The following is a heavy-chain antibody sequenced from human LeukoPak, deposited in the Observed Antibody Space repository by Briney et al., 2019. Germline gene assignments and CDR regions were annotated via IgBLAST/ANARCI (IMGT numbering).Heavy chain of an antibody. CDR1: GFTFTNAW. V-gene: IGHV3-15*01. D-gene: IGHD5-12*01. J-gene: IGHJ4*02. Sequence: PGGSLRLSCAASGFTFTNAWMSWVRQAPGKGLEWVGRIKSKTHGGTTDYAAPVKGRFTISRDDSKNTLYLQMNSLKTEDTAVYYCTTLVFDLVTTIAYFDYWGQGTLDTVSS. CDR2: IKSKTHGGTT. CDR3: TTLVFDLVTTIAYFDY.